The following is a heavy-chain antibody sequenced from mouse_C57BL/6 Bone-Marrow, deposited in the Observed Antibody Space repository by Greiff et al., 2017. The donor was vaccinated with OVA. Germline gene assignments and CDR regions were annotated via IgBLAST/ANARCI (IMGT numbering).Heavy chain of an antibody. CDR3: ARQGLVYAMDY. J-gene: IGHJ4*01. V-gene: IGHV5-6*01. CDR1: GFTFSSYG. CDR2: ISRGGSYT. D-gene: IGHD2-10*02. Sequence: DVQLVQSGGDLVKPGGSLKLSCAASGFTFSSYGMSWVRQTPDQRLEWVATISRGGSYTYYPDSVKGRFTISRDNATNTLYLQMSSLKSEDTAMYCCARQGLVYAMDYWGQGTSVTVSS.